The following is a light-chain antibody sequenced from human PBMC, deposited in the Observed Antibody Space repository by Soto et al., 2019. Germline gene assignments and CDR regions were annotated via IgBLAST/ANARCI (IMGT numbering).Light chain of an antibody. CDR3: CSYAGSPRYV. J-gene: IGLJ1*01. Sequence: QSALTQPRSVSGSPGQSVTISCTGTSSDVGGYNYVSWYQQHPGKAPKVMIYDVSERPSGVPDSFSGSKSGNTASLTISGLQAEDEADYYCCSYAGSPRYVFGTGTKLTVL. CDR2: DVS. CDR1: SSDVGGYNY. V-gene: IGLV2-11*01.